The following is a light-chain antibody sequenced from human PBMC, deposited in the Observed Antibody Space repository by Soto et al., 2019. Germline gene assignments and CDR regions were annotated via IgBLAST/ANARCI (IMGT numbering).Light chain of an antibody. V-gene: IGKV3-15*01. CDR1: HSVDSR. CDR2: DAS. J-gene: IGKJ4*01. Sequence: EIVMTQSPATLSMSPGDRATLSCRASHSVDSRLAWYQQKPGQSPRLLIYDASTRATGLPARFSGSGSGTEFTLTIGSLQSEDFAVYYCQHYTNWPLTFGGGTKV. CDR3: QHYTNWPLT.